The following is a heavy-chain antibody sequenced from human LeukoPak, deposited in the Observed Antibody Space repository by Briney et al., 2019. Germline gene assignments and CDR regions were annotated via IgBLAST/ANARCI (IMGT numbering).Heavy chain of an antibody. V-gene: IGHV5-51*01. J-gene: IGHJ5*02. D-gene: IGHD6-13*01. Sequence: NRGESLKIPCKGSGYSFTSYWIGWVRQMPGKGLAWMGIIYPGDSDTGYSPSVQGQVTISADKSISTAYLQWSSLEASDTDMYYCGRLVAADGYNWFDPWGQGTLVTFSS. CDR1: GYSFTSYW. CDR2: IYPGDSDT. CDR3: GRLVAADGYNWFDP.